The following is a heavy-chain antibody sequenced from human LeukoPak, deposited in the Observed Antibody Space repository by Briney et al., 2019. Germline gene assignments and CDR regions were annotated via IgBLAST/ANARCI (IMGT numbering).Heavy chain of an antibody. Sequence: GGSLRLSCAASGFTFSHYWMTWVRQAPGKGLEWVANINQGGSEQYYVDSLRGRFTISRDNAKNSLYLHIYSLGVEDTAMYNCARHPGSTFDYWGQGALVSVSS. J-gene: IGHJ4*02. CDR1: GFTFSHYW. CDR2: INQGGSEQ. V-gene: IGHV3-7*01. D-gene: IGHD5/OR15-5a*01. CDR3: ARHPGSTFDY.